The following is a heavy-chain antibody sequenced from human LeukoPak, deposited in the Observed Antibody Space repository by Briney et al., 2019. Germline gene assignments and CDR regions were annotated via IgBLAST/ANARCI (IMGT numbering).Heavy chain of an antibody. Sequence: GGSLRLSCAASGFTFSNYGMHWVRQAPGKGLEWVAFIRSDGINKYHADSVKGRFTISRDNSKNTLYLQMNSLRAEGTAVYYCAKLGKTENHYGSGRFSYYYYMDVWGKGTTVTISS. CDR3: AKLGKTENHYGSGRFSYYYYMDV. J-gene: IGHJ6*03. D-gene: IGHD3-10*01. CDR1: GFTFSNYG. V-gene: IGHV3-30*02. CDR2: IRSDGINK.